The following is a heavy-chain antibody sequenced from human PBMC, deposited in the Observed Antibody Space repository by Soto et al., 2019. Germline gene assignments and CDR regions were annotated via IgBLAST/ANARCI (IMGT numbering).Heavy chain of an antibody. Sequence: GGSLRLSCAAYGFTFSSYAMHWVRQAPGKGLEWVAVISYDGSNKYYADSVKGRFTISRDNSKNTLYLQMNSLRAEDTAVYYCARGFIDPLGATYFDYWGQGTLVTVSS. CDR1: GFTFSSYA. CDR3: ARGFIDPLGATYFDY. J-gene: IGHJ4*02. CDR2: ISYDGSNK. V-gene: IGHV3-30-3*01. D-gene: IGHD1-26*01.